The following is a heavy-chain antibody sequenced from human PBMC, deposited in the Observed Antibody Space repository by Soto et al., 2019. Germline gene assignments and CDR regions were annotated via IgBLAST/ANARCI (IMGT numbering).Heavy chain of an antibody. Sequence: QVQLVQSGAEVKKPGASVKVSCKASGYTLTSYAMHWVRQAPGQRLEWMGWINAGNGNTKYSQKFQGRVTITRDTSSSTAYMELSFLRSEDTAVYYCASPDGYRFCYGINSCYGIDVWGQGTTVTVSS. J-gene: IGHJ6*02. CDR3: ASPDGYRFCYGINSCYGIDV. CDR2: INAGNGNT. V-gene: IGHV1-3*01. CDR1: GYTLTSYA. D-gene: IGHD5-18*01.